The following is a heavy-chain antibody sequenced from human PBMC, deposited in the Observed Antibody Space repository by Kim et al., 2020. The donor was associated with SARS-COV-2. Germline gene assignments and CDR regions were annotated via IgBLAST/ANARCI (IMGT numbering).Heavy chain of an antibody. J-gene: IGHJ4*02. CDR2: ISYDGSNK. CDR1: GFTFSSYA. CDR3: ARDKWERIAADFDY. V-gene: IGHV3-30*04. Sequence: GGSLRLSCAASGFTFSSYAMHWVRQAPGKGLEWVAVISYDGSNKYYADSVKGRFTISRDNSKNTLYLQMNSLRAEDTAVYYCARDKWERIAADFDYWGQGTLVTVSS. D-gene: IGHD6-25*01.